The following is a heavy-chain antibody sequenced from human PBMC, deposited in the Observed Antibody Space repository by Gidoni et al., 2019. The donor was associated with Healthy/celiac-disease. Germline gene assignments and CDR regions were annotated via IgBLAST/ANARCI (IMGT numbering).Heavy chain of an antibody. CDR2: ISGSGGST. CDR1: AFNFSSYA. CDR3: AKVRGYSYGYSDY. D-gene: IGHD5-18*01. Sequence: EVQLFESGGGLVQPGGSLRLSCAASAFNFSSYAMSWVRQAPGTGLEWVAAISGSGGSTYYADSVKGRFTISRNNSKNTLYLQMNSLRAEDTAVYYCAKVRGYSYGYSDYWGQGTLVTVSS. V-gene: IGHV3-23*01. J-gene: IGHJ4*02.